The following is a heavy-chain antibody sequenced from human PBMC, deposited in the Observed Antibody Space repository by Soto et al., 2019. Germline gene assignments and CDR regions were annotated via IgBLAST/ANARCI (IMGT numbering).Heavy chain of an antibody. CDR3: ARVHATYDSSGYFDY. D-gene: IGHD3-22*01. V-gene: IGHV3-7*02. CDR2: IKKEGSEK. J-gene: IGHJ4*02. Sequence: PGGSLRLSCAASGFTFSSYWMSWVRQAPGKGLEWVANIKKEGSEKYYVDSVKGRFTISRDNAKNSLYLQMNSLRAEDTAVYYCARVHATYDSSGYFDYWGQGTLVTVSS. CDR1: GFTFSSYW.